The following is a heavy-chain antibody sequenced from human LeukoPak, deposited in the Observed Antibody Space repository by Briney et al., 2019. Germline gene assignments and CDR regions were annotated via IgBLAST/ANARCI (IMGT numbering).Heavy chain of an antibody. CDR3: ARGRQGYHFDY. J-gene: IGHJ4*02. CDR1: GFMFSGYS. CDR2: ISSSGGDT. D-gene: IGHD5-18*01. Sequence: GGSLRLSCAASGFMFSGYSMAWFRQAPGKGLEWVSYISSSGGDTHYTDSVKGRFTISRDNAKNSLYLQMNSLRAEDTAVYYCARGRQGYHFDYWGQGTLVTVSS. V-gene: IGHV3-48*01.